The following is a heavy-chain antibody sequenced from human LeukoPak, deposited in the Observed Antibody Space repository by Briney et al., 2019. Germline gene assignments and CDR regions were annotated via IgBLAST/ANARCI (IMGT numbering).Heavy chain of an antibody. CDR3: ARDYYGDYAYYGMDV. CDR2: ISSSGSAI. CDR1: GFTFSDYY. D-gene: IGHD4-17*01. Sequence: PGGSLRLSCAASGFTFSDYYMSCIRQAPGKGLEWVSYISSSGSAIYYADSVKGRFTISRDSAKNSLYLQMNSLRAEDTAVYYCARDYYGDYAYYGMDVWGQGTTVTVSS. V-gene: IGHV3-11*01. J-gene: IGHJ6*02.